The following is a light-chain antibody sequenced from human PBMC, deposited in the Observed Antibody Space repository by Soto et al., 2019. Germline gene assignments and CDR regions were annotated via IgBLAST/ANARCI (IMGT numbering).Light chain of an antibody. CDR1: QVISKF. J-gene: IGKJ4*01. V-gene: IGKV1-33*01. Sequence: DIQMTQSPSSLSASVGDRVTITCRASQVISKFLNWYQLKPGKAPKLLIFDASELETGVTSRFSGHRSGTDFSFIISSLQPEDIATYYCQQYDNYPLTLGGGTKVDLK. CDR2: DAS. CDR3: QQYDNYPLT.